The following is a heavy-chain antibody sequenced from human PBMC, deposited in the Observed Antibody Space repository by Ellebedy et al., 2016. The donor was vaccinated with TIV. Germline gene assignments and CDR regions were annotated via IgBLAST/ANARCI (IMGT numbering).Heavy chain of an antibody. J-gene: IGHJ4*02. Sequence: ASVKVSCXASGYTFTGYYMHWVRQAPGQGLEWMGWINPNSGGTNYAQKFQGRVTMTRDTSISTAYMELSRLRSDDTAVYYCARDRRGATVWGGGPVSDYWGQGTLVTVSS. D-gene: IGHD1-26*01. CDR1: GYTFTGYY. V-gene: IGHV1-2*02. CDR3: ARDRRGATVWGGGPVSDY. CDR2: INPNSGGT.